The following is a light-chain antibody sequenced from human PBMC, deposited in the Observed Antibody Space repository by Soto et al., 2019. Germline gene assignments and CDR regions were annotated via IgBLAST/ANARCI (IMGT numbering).Light chain of an antibody. CDR3: CAGTSVV. CDR1: SSDVGGYNY. V-gene: IGLV2-11*01. J-gene: IGLJ3*02. Sequence: QSALTQPRSVSGSPGQSVAISCTGTSSDVGGYNYVSWYQQHPGKAPKLIIYDVNARPSGVPDRFSGSRSGNTASLTISGLQAEDEADYYCCAGTSVVFGGGTKVTVI. CDR2: DVN.